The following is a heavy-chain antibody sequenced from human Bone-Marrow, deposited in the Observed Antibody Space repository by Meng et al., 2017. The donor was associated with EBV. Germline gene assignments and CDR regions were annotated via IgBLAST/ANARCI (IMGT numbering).Heavy chain of an antibody. CDR1: GGAFRRSA. D-gene: IGHD3-10*01. V-gene: IGHV1-69*01. CDR3: ARESGRGYTPDY. CDR2: FLPILGAP. Sequence: QVEVVQSVPEVKKPVSSVKVSCKASGGAFRRSAISWVRQAPGQGLEWMGGFLPILGAPNYAETFQDRVTITADESTSTAYMELSSLRPDDTAVYYCARESGRGYTPDYWGQGTLVTVSS. J-gene: IGHJ4*02.